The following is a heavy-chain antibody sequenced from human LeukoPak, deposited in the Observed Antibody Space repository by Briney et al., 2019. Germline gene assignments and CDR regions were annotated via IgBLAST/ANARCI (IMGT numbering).Heavy chain of an antibody. J-gene: IGHJ4*01. CDR1: GYTFTSYY. CDR3: APRIVAATINFDY. D-gene: IGHD1-26*01. Sequence: ASVKVSCKASGYTFTSYYMHWGRQAPGQRVEGMGWINAGNGNTKYSQKFQGRVAITRNKSARTPYTEPSSLRSDDTGAYYCAPRIVAATINFDYRGPVTLVTAAS. CDR2: INAGNGNT. V-gene: IGHV1-3*01.